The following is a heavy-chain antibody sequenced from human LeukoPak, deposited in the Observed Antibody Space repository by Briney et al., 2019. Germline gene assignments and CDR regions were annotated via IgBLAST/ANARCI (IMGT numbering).Heavy chain of an antibody. CDR1: GYTFTSYG. Sequence: GASVKVSFKASGYTFTSYGISWVRQAPGQGLEWMGWISAYNGNTNYAQKLQGRVTMTTDTSTSTAYMELRSLRSDDTAVYYCARDATTVTRDAFDIWGQGTMVTVSS. D-gene: IGHD4-17*01. V-gene: IGHV1-18*01. CDR2: ISAYNGNT. CDR3: ARDATTVTRDAFDI. J-gene: IGHJ3*02.